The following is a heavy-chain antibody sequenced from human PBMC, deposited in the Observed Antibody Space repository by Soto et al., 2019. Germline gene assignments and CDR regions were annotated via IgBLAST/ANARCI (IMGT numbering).Heavy chain of an antibody. D-gene: IGHD3-9*01. CDR2: IYYSGST. J-gene: IGHJ4*02. Sequence: PSETLSLTCTVSGGSISSSSYYWGWIRQPPGKGLEWIGSIYYSGSTYYNPSLKSRVTISVDTSKNQFSLKLSSVTAADTAVYYCARHGIAGYDILTGLVVPPNYFHYWCQGTLVTVSS. CDR3: ARHGIAGYDILTGLVVPPNYFHY. V-gene: IGHV4-39*01. CDR1: GGSISSSSYY.